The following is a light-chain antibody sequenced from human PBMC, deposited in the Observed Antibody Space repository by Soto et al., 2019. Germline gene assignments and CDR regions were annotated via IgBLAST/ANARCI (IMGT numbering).Light chain of an antibody. CDR3: QQYGDSRYT. V-gene: IGKV3-20*01. Sequence: ETVLTQSPGTLSLSPGDRVTLSCRASQSINNNYLAWYQQIPGQAPRLLIYGASNKATGIPDRFSGSGSGTDFTLTISRLETEDFAVYYCQQYGDSRYTFGQGTKLEIK. CDR1: QSINNNY. J-gene: IGKJ2*01. CDR2: GAS.